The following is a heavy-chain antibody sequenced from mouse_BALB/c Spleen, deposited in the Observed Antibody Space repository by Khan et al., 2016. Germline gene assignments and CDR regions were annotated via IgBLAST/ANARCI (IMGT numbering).Heavy chain of an antibody. D-gene: IGHD1-2*01. CDR3: ARAGYYGYLAY. Sequence: EVKLLESGGGLVHPGGSLKLSCAASGFDFSRYWMSWVRQAPGKGLEWIGEINPDSYPLNYTPSLKDKFIISRDNAKNTLTLQMSTVRSEDTAIYYCARAGYYGYLAYWGQGTLVTVSA. J-gene: IGHJ3*01. CDR1: GFDFSRYW. V-gene: IGHV4-1*02. CDR2: INPDSYPL.